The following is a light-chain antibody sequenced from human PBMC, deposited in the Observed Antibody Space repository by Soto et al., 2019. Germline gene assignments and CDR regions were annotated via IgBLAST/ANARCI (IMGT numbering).Light chain of an antibody. CDR3: QRYYNLPLT. CDR1: HNIYNY. Sequence: DLQMTQSPSSLSASVGDRVTIACQASHNIYNYLNWYHQKPGKAPKLLIFDASNLERGVPSRFSGSGSRTHFSLSINNLQPDYVGTYFCQRYYNLPLTFGGGTKVEI. CDR2: DAS. V-gene: IGKV1-33*01. J-gene: IGKJ4*01.